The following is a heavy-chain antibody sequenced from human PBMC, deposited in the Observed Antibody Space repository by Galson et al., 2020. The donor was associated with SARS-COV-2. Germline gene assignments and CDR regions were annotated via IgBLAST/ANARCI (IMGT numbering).Heavy chain of an antibody. CDR2: IYWDDDK. CDR3: AHAAYSASSPPLHS. CDR1: GFSLSTTGVS. J-gene: IGHJ4*02. D-gene: IGHD2-21*01. Sequence: SGPTLMKPTQTLTLTCTLSGFSLSTTGVSVGWIRQTPQKALEWLAFIYWDDDKRYSPSMKTRLTITKDTSKNQVVLTMTDVDPVDTATYYCAHAAYSASSPPLHSWGQGTLVIVSS. V-gene: IGHV2-5*02.